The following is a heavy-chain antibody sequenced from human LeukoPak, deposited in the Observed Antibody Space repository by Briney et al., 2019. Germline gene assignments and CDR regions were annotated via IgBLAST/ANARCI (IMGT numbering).Heavy chain of an antibody. Sequence: TSETLSLTCTVSGGPVSLYYWSWVRQPAGKGLEWIGRIYTNGRTHYNPSLTRRVTMSTDTSKNQLSLKLNSVTAADTAMYYCTRDGGPSRQQLVEDAFDIWGQGTMVTVSP. CDR1: GGPVSLYY. D-gene: IGHD6-13*01. V-gene: IGHV4-4*07. J-gene: IGHJ3*02. CDR3: TRDGGPSRQQLVEDAFDI. CDR2: IYTNGRT.